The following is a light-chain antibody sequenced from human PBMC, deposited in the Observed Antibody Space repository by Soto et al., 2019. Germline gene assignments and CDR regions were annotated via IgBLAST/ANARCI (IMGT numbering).Light chain of an antibody. V-gene: IGLV2-14*03. Sequence: QSVLTQPASVSGSPGQSITISCTGTSRVFGGYNYVSWYQQHPGKAPNLLIYDVSNRPSGISNRFSGSKSGNTASLTISGLRAEDEADYYCSLYSSSSTLYVFGXXXKVTVL. CDR1: SRVFGGYNY. J-gene: IGLJ1*01. CDR3: SLYSSSSTLYV. CDR2: DVS.